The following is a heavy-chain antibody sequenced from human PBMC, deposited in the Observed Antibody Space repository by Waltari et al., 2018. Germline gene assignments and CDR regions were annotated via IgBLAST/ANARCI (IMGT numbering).Heavy chain of an antibody. Sequence: EVQLLESGGGLVQPGGSLRLSCAASGFTFSSYTMNWVRQAPGKGLEWFSAIHNGGDPTSYADSVKGRFTISRDNSKSTLFLQMNSLRAEDTAMYFCAKDSAYGGDDYWGQGTLVTVSS. J-gene: IGHJ4*02. V-gene: IGHV3-23*01. CDR3: AKDSAYGGDDY. CDR1: GFTFSSYT. D-gene: IGHD4-17*01. CDR2: IHNGGDPT.